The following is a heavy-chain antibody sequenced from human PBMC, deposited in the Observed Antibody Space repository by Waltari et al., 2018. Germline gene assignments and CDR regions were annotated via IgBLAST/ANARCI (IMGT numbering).Heavy chain of an antibody. CDR1: GGSISSGDYY. CDR3: ARDTRGYYYGSGSYSDAFDI. CDR2: IYYSGST. D-gene: IGHD3-10*01. Sequence: QVQLQESGPGLVKPSQTLSLTCTVSGGSISSGDYYWSWIRQPPGKGLEWIGYIYYSGSTYYNPSLKSRVTISVDTSKNQFSLKLSSVTAADTAVYYCARDTRGYYYGSGSYSDAFDIWGQGTMVTVSS. J-gene: IGHJ3*02. V-gene: IGHV4-30-4*08.